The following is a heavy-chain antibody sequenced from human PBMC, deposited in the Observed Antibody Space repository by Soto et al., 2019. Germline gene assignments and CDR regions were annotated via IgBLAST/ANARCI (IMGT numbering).Heavy chain of an antibody. CDR1: GFIFSDSY. V-gene: IGHV3-11*05. CDR2: ITYSGHDI. D-gene: IGHD3-10*01. Sequence: QVQLVESGGGLVKPGGSLRLSCAASGFIFSDSYMTWIRQTPGKVVEWISYITYSGHDINYADSVKGRFTISRDNAKNSLYLQMNRLRAEDTAVYYCARDPRRPEFRGQGTLVTVSS. CDR3: ARDPRRPEF. J-gene: IGHJ4*02.